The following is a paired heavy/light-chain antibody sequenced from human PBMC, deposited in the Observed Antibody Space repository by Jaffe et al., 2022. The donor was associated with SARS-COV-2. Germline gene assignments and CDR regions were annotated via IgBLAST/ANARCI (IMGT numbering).Heavy chain of an antibody. J-gene: IGHJ6*02. D-gene: IGHD2-2*02. Sequence: QVQLVQSGAEVKKPGSSVKVSCKASGGTFSSYTISWVRQAPGQGLEWMGRIIPILGIANYAQKFQGRVTITADKSTSTAYMELSSLRSEDTAVYYCARDIVVVPAAIKDYYYGMDVWGQGTTVTVSS. V-gene: IGHV1-69*08. CDR1: GGTFSSYT. CDR3: ARDIVVVPAAIKDYYYGMDV. CDR2: IIPILGIA.
Light chain of an antibody. Sequence: EIVLTQSPGTLSLSPGERATLSCRASQSVSSSYLAWYQQKPGQAPRLLIYGASSRATGIPDRFSGSGSGTDFTLTISRLEPEDFAVYYCQQYGSTYTFGQGTKLEIK. J-gene: IGKJ2*01. V-gene: IGKV3-20*01. CDR2: GAS. CDR3: QQYGSTYT. CDR1: QSVSSSY.